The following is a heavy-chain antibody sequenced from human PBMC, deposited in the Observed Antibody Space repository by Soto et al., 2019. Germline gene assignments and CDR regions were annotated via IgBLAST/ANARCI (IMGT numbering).Heavy chain of an antibody. Sequence: GGSLRLSCAASGFTFSSYAMSWVRQAPGKGLEWVSAISGSGGSTYYADSVKGRFTISRDNSKNTLYLQMNSLRAADTAVYYCAKVRRPTNYDFWSGYYSRIGYWGQGTLVTVSS. D-gene: IGHD3-3*01. CDR3: AKVRRPTNYDFWSGYYSRIGY. CDR2: ISGSGGST. V-gene: IGHV3-23*01. CDR1: GFTFSSYA. J-gene: IGHJ4*02.